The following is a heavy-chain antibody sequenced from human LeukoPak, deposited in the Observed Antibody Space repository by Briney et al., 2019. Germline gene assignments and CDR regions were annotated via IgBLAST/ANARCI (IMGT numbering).Heavy chain of an antibody. CDR3: ATVRTTVTAMYNWFDP. V-gene: IGHV1-46*01. CDR2: INPSGGST. J-gene: IGHJ5*02. CDR1: GYTFTSYY. D-gene: IGHD4-17*01. Sequence: GASVKVSCKASGYTFTSYYMHWVRQAPGQGLEWMGIINPSGGSTSYAQKFQGRVTMTEDTSTDTAYMELSSLRSEDTAVYYCATVRTTVTAMYNWFDPWGQGTLVTVSS.